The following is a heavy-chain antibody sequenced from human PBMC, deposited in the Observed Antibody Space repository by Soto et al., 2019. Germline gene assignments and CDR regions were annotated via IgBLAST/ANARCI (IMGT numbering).Heavy chain of an antibody. CDR1: GGTFSSYA. J-gene: IGHJ6*02. V-gene: IGHV1-69*01. CDR3: ARSQGSSTSLEIYYYYHYGMDV. D-gene: IGHD2-2*01. CDR2: IIPISDTT. Sequence: QVQLVQSGAEVKKPGSSVKVSCKASGGTFSSYAISWVRQAPGQGLEWMGGIIPISDTTNYAQKFQVRVTITEDESTSTAYMELSSLRSEDTAVYYCARSQGSSTSLEIYYYYHYGMDVWGQGTTVTVSS.